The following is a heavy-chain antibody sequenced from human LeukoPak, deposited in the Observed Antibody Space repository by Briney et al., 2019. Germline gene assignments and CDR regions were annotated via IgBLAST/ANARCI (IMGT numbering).Heavy chain of an antibody. D-gene: IGHD3-16*02. CDR3: ARDLGDYVWGSYRYYWYFDL. J-gene: IGHJ2*01. V-gene: IGHV1-2*02. CDR1: GYTFTGYY. Sequence: ASVKVSCKASGYTFTGYYMHWVRQAPGQGLEWMGWINPNSGGTNYAQKFQGRVTMTRDTSISTAYMELSRLRSDDTAVYYCARDLGDYVWGSYRYYWYFDLWGRGTLVTVFS. CDR2: INPNSGGT.